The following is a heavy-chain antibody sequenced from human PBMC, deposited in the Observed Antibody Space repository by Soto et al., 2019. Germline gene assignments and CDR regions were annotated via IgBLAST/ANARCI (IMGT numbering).Heavy chain of an antibody. CDR3: AREGGFWSGYHTYFDY. D-gene: IGHD3-3*01. J-gene: IGHJ4*02. CDR1: GGSISSGDYY. V-gene: IGHV4-30-4*01. Sequence: QVQLQESGPGLVKPSQTLSLTCTVSGGSISSGDYYWSWIRQPPGKGLEWIGYIYYSGSTYYNPSLKSRVTISVDTSKNQFSLKLSSVTAADTAVYYCAREGGFWSGYHTYFDYWGQGTLVTVSS. CDR2: IYYSGST.